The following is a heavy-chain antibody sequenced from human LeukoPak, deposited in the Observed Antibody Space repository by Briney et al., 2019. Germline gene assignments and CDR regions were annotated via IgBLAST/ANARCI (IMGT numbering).Heavy chain of an antibody. CDR1: GGSISSGGYY. V-gene: IGHV4-31*03. Sequence: PSETLSLTCTVSGGSISSGGYYWGWIRQHPGKGLEWIGYIYYSGSTYYNPSLKSRVTISVDTSKNQFSLKLSSVTAADTAVYYCARLAPPIVVVPAAKPDYYYYYMDVWGKGTTVTVSS. CDR2: IYYSGST. J-gene: IGHJ6*03. CDR3: ARLAPPIVVVPAAKPDYYYYYMDV. D-gene: IGHD2-2*01.